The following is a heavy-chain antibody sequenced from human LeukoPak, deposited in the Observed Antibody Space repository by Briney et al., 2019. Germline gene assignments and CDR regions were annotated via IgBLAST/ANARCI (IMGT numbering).Heavy chain of an antibody. D-gene: IGHD3-10*01. CDR3: ARALREAGESPYYFDY. J-gene: IGHJ4*02. CDR2: IYTTGST. Sequence: PSETLSLTCTVSGGSISSGSYYWSWIRQPAGKGLEWIGRIYTTGSTNYNPSLKSRVTISVDTSKNQFSLKLSSVTAADTAVYYCARALREAGESPYYFDYWGQGTLVTVSS. CDR1: GGSISSGSYY. V-gene: IGHV4-61*02.